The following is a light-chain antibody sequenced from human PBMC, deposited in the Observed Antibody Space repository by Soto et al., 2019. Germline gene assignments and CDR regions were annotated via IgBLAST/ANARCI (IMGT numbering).Light chain of an antibody. Sequence: QSALAQPGPVSGSPGLSITISCTGTSSDIRGYNYVAWYQQHPGKARKLMIYEVSSRPSGVSNRFSGSKSGNTASLTISGLQAEDEADYYCSSYTSSSTRVFGTGTKGTVL. CDR3: SSYTSSSTRV. CDR2: EVS. V-gene: IGLV2-14*01. J-gene: IGLJ1*01. CDR1: SSDIRGYNY.